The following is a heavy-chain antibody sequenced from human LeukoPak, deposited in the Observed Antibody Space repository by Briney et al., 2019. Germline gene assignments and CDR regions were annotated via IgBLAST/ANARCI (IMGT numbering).Heavy chain of an antibody. CDR1: GGSFSGYY. CDR2: INHSGST. D-gene: IGHD6-13*01. V-gene: IGHV4-34*01. Sequence: SETLSLTCAVYGGSFSGYYWSWIRQPPGKGLEWIGEINHSGSTNYNPSLKSRVTISVDTSKNQFSLKLSSVTAADTAVYYCARARSYSSSWYSDYWGQGTLVTVPS. J-gene: IGHJ4*02. CDR3: ARARSYSSSWYSDY.